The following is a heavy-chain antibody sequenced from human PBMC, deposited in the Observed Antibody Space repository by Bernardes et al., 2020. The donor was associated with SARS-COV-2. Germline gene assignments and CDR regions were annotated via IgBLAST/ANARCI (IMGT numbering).Heavy chain of an antibody. CDR3: ARSAGMDV. J-gene: IGHJ6*02. Sequence: GGSLRLSCAGSGFDFSDYGMTWVRQAPGKGLEWVANIKGDGSETYYVDSVKGRFTISRDNAKNLVFLQMNSLRAEDTAVFYCARSAGMDVWGQGTMVTVSS. CDR1: GFDFSDYG. V-gene: IGHV3-7*03. CDR2: IKGDGSET.